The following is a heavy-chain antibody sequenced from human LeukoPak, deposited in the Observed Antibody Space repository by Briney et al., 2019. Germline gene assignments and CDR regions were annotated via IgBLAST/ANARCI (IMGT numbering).Heavy chain of an antibody. V-gene: IGHV3-48*01. Sequence: GGSLRLSCAASGFTFSSYSMNWVRQAPGKGLEWVSYISSSSSNIYYADSVKGRFTISRDNAKNSLYLQMNSLRAEDTAVYYCARGDKQDYGDYDGRYYFDYWGQGTLVTVSS. CDR1: GFTFSSYS. J-gene: IGHJ4*02. CDR2: ISSSSSNI. D-gene: IGHD4-17*01. CDR3: ARGDKQDYGDYDGRYYFDY.